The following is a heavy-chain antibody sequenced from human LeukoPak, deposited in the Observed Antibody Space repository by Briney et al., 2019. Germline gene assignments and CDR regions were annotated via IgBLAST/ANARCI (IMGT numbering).Heavy chain of an antibody. V-gene: IGHV1-46*01. CDR2: INPSGGST. CDR1: GYTFTSYY. Sequence: ASVKVSCKASGYTFTSYYMHWVRQAPGQGLEWMGIINPSGGSTSYAQKFQGRVTMTRDTSTSTVYMELSSLRPEDTAVYYCARDTLGRRDGYNFWGQGTLVTVSS. CDR3: ARDTLGRRDGYNF. D-gene: IGHD5-12*01. J-gene: IGHJ4*02.